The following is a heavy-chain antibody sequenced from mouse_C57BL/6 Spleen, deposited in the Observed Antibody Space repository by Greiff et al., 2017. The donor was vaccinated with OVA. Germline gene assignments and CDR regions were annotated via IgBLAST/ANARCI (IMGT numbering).Heavy chain of an antibody. CDR2: IDPETGGT. J-gene: IGHJ4*01. CDR1: GYTFTDYE. CDR3: TREKIYYGNFYYAMDY. Sequence: VQLQESGAELVRPGASVTLSCKASGYTFTDYEMHWVKQTPVHGLEWIGAIDPETGGTAYNQKFKGKAILTADTSSSTAYMELRSLTSEDSAVYYCTREKIYYGNFYYAMDYWGQGTSVTVSS. V-gene: IGHV1-15*01. D-gene: IGHD2-1*01.